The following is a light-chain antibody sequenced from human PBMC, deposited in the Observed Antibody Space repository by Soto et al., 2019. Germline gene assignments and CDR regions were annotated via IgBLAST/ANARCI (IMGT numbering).Light chain of an antibody. CDR2: WAS. Sequence: DIVMTQSPDSLAVSLGERATNNCKSSQSVLYSSNNKNCLTWYQQKPGQPPKLLISWASTRESGVPERFSGSGSGTDFTLTISSLQAEDVAVYYCQQYYDSPLTFGGGTKVEIK. CDR1: QSVLYSSNNKNC. J-gene: IGKJ4*01. CDR3: QQYYDSPLT. V-gene: IGKV4-1*01.